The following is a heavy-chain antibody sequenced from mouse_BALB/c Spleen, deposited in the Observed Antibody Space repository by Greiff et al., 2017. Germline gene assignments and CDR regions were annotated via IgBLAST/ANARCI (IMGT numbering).Heavy chain of an antibody. D-gene: IGHD2-1*01. CDR1: GYTFTEYT. CDR2: INPNNGGT. CDR3: ARASTPLMGRDYFDD. Sequence: SGPELVKPGASVKISCTTSGYTFTEYTMHWVQQSHGKSLEWIGGINPNNGGTSYNQKFKGKATLTVDKSSSTAYMELRSLTSEDAAVYYCARASTPLMGRDYFDDWGQGTTLTVAA. V-gene: IGHV1-18*01. J-gene: IGHJ2*01.